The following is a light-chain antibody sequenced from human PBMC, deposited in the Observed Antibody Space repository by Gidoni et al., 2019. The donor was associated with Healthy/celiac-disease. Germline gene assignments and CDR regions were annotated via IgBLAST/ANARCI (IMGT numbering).Light chain of an antibody. Sequence: EIVLSQSPATLSLSPGGRATLSCRDSQSVNSYLAWYQQKPGQAPRLLIYDASNRATGIPARFSGSGSGTDFTLTISSLEPEDFAVYYCQQRSNWPPTFGGGTKVEIK. J-gene: IGKJ4*01. V-gene: IGKV3-11*01. CDR1: QSVNSY. CDR2: DAS. CDR3: QQRSNWPPT.